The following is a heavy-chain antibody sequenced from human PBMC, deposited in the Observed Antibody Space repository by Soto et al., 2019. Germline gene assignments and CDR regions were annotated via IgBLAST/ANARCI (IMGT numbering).Heavy chain of an antibody. CDR1: GFTFSSYA. V-gene: IGHV3-48*03. Sequence: RLSCAASGFTFSSYAMSWVRQAPGKGLEWVSYISGSATTISYADSVQGRFTISRDNAKNSLYLQMNSLRVEDTAVYYCAKAWTTVTLFDYWGQGTLVTVSS. D-gene: IGHD4-17*01. CDR2: ISGSATTI. J-gene: IGHJ4*02. CDR3: AKAWTTVTLFDY.